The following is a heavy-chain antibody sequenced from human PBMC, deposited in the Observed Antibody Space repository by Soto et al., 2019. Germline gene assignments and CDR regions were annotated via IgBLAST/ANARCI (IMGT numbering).Heavy chain of an antibody. J-gene: IGHJ4*02. V-gene: IGHV1-3*04. Sequence: ASVKVSCKASGYTFSNYAMHWVRQAPGQRLEWLGWINTGNGDTEYSQKFQGRVTITRDTSASTVYMELSSLRSEDTAVYYCAREDYKNIIKWFDFWGQGTLVTVSS. CDR2: INTGNGDT. D-gene: IGHD1-20*01. CDR3: AREDYKNIIKWFDF. CDR1: GYTFSNYA.